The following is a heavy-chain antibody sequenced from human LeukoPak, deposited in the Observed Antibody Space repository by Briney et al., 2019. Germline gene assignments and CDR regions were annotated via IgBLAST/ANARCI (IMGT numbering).Heavy chain of an antibody. CDR1: GYSFSNYW. Sequence: GESLKISCQASGYSFSNYWIAWVRQQPGKGLEWMGTIYPGDSDTRYSPSFQGQVTISADKSISTAYLQWSSLKASDTAMYYCARQRYDVSDYMGVWGTGTTVTVSS. CDR3: ARQRYDVSDYMGV. CDR2: IYPGDSDT. J-gene: IGHJ6*03. D-gene: IGHD3-10*01. V-gene: IGHV5-51*01.